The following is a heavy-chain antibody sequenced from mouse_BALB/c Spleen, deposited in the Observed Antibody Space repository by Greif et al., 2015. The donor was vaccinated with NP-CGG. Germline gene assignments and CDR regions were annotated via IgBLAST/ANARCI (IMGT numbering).Heavy chain of an antibody. CDR1: GYTFSSYW. V-gene: IGHV1-9*01. D-gene: IGHD1-2*01. CDR2: ILPGSGST. J-gene: IGHJ4*01. CDR3: ARTGPHYYGPYYYAMDY. Sequence: VQLQQSGAELMKPGASVKISCKATGYTFSSYWIEWVKQRPGHGLEWIGEILPGSGSTNYNEKFKGKATFTADTSSNTAYMQLSSLTSEDAAVYYCARTGPHYYGPYYYAMDYWGQGTSVTVSS.